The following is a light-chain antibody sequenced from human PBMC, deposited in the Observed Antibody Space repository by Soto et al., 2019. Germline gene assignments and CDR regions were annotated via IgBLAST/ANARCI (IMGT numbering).Light chain of an antibody. CDR2: RDI. CDR3: HVWDSSTVV. Sequence: SYELTQPLSVSVALGQTARITCGGNNIGSKNVHWYQQKPGQAPILVIYRDINRPSGIPERFSGSNSGNTATLTISRAQAGDESDFYCHVWDSSTVVFGGGTKLTVL. J-gene: IGLJ2*01. CDR1: NIGSKN. V-gene: IGLV3-9*01.